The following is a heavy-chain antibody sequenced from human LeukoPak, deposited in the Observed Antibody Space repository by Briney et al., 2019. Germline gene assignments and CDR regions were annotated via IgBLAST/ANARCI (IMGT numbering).Heavy chain of an antibody. Sequence: ASVKVSCKASGYTFTAHHIHWVRQDPGQGLEWMGIINPSIGRITYAQKFQGRVTMTTDTSMSTAYMELSRLTSDDTAVYYCARAGGRSWFDPWGQGTLVTVSS. J-gene: IGHJ5*02. V-gene: IGHV1-2*02. CDR2: INPSIGRI. CDR1: GYTFTAHH. CDR3: ARAGGRSWFDP.